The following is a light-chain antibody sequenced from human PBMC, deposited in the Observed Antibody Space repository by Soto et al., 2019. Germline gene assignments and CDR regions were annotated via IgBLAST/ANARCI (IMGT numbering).Light chain of an antibody. J-gene: IGKJ1*01. Sequence: DIVVTQCLESLAVSIGERATINCKSSAGVLYSSNNKNYLVWYQQKPGQPPKPLXYWASTRESGVPDPFSGSGSGTDFTPTISSLQAEDVAVYYCQQYYSTPPWTSGQGTKVDIK. CDR2: WAS. V-gene: IGKV4-1*01. CDR1: AGVLYSSNNKNY. CDR3: QQYYSTPPWT.